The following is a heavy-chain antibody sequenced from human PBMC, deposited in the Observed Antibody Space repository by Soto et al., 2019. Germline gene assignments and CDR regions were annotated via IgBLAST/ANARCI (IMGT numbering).Heavy chain of an antibody. D-gene: IGHD3-10*01. CDR2: AYYSGST. CDR1: GDSITSYY. V-gene: IGHV4-59*08. J-gene: IGHJ6*02. Sequence: SDTLSLTCSVSGDSITSYYWSWILQPPGRGLEWIGYAYYSGSTNYNPSLKSRVTISVDTSKNQFSLKLSSVTAADTAVYYCARQSEYYYASGRAAPLYGMDVWGQGTTVT. CDR3: ARQSEYYYASGRAAPLYGMDV.